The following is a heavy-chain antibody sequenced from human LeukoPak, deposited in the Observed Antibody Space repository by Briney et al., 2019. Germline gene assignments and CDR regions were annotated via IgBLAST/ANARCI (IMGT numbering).Heavy chain of an antibody. CDR2: IFYSGNT. J-gene: IGHJ4*02. V-gene: IGHV4-61*08. CDR1: GGSFSSGGYY. CDR3: ARHSRGYSYGLVFYYFDY. Sequence: SETLSLTCTVSGGSFSSGGYYWSWIRQSPGKGLEWIGYIFYSGNTNYNPSLKSRVTISVDTSTNQFSLKLSSVTAADTAVYYCARHSRGYSYGLVFYYFDYWGQGTLVTVSS. D-gene: IGHD5-18*01.